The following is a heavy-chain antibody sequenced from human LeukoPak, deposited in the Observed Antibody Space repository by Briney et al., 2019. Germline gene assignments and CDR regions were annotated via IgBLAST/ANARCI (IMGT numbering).Heavy chain of an antibody. CDR1: GGSISSSSYY. Sequence: SETLPLTCTVSGGSISSSSYYWGWIRQPPGKGLEWIGSIYYSGSTYYNPSLKSRVTISVDTSKNQFSLKLSSVTAADTAVYYCARANIQYDTSGYYYRAFDIWGQGTMVTVSS. D-gene: IGHD3-22*01. J-gene: IGHJ3*02. CDR3: ARANIQYDTSGYYYRAFDI. V-gene: IGHV4-39*07. CDR2: IYYSGST.